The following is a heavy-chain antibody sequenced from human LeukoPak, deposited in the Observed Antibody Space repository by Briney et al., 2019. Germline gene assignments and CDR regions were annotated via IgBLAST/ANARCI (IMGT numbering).Heavy chain of an antibody. V-gene: IGHV3-23*01. CDR3: ARGSRGAFDI. J-gene: IGHJ3*02. Sequence: GGSLKLSCAASGFTFSRYGMSWVRQAPGKGLEWVSAISGSGSKTYYADSVKGRFTISRDNSKNTLYLQMNSLRAEDTAVYYCARGSRGAFDIWGQGTMVTVSS. CDR2: ISGSGSKT. CDR1: GFTFSRYG.